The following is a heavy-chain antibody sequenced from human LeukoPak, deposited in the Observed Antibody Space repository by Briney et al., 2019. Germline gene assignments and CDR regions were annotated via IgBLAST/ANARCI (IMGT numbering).Heavy chain of an antibody. CDR1: GGSVSSYY. V-gene: IGHV4-4*07. CDR3: ARDLVVVPAAIDWFDP. J-gene: IGHJ5*02. Sequence: SETLSLTCTVSGGSVSSYYWSWIRQPAGKGLEWIGRIDTSGSTNYNPSLKSRVNMSVDTSKNQFSLKLSSVTAADTAVYYCARDLVVVPAAIDWFDPWGQGTLVTVSS. D-gene: IGHD2-2*01. CDR2: IDTSGST.